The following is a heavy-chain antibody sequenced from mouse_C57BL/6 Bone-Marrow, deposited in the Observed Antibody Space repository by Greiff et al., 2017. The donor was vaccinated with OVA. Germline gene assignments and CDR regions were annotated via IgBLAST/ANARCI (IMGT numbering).Heavy chain of an antibody. V-gene: IGHV1-59*01. CDR3: ASGNFDY. CDR2: IDPSDSYP. Sequence: QVQLQQPGAELVRPGTSVKLSCKASGYTFTSYWMHWVKQRPGQGLEWIGVIDPSDSYPNYNQKFKGKATLTVDKSSSTAYMQLSSLTSKGTAVYCCASGNFDYWGTGTTLTVSS. CDR1: GYTFTSYW. J-gene: IGHJ2*01.